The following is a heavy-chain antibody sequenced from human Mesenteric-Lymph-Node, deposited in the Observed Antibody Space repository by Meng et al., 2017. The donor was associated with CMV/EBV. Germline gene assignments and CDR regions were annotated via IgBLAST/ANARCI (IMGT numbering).Heavy chain of an antibody. CDR1: GFTFSSYW. J-gene: IGHJ5*02. CDR2: IKQDGSEK. V-gene: IGHV3-7*01. Sequence: GESLKISCAASGFTFSSYWMSWVRQAPGKGLEWVANIKQDGSEKYYVDSVKGRFTISRDNAKNSLYLQMNSLRAEDTAVYYCARAYGSNWFDPWGQGTRVTVSS. CDR3: ARAYGSNWFDP. D-gene: IGHD2-15*01.